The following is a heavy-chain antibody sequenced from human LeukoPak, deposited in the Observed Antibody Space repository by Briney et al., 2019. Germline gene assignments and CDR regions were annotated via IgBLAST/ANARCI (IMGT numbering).Heavy chain of an antibody. CDR2: IYTSGST. J-gene: IGHJ2*01. Sequence: SETLSLTCTVSGGSIGSDYWSWIRQPAGKGLEWIGRIYTSGSTNYNPSLKSRVTISVDKSKNQFSLKLSSVTAADTAVYYCARMGRGSSWLLFDLWGRGTLVTVSS. CDR3: ARMGRGSSWLLFDL. CDR1: GGSIGSDY. V-gene: IGHV4-4*07. D-gene: IGHD6-13*01.